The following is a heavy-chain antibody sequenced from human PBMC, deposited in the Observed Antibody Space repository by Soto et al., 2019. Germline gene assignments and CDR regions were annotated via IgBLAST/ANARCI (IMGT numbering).Heavy chain of an antibody. D-gene: IGHD6-13*01. CDR1: GYTFTSYG. V-gene: IGHV1-18*01. CDR2: ISAYNGNT. J-gene: IGHJ4*02. Sequence: ASVKVSCKASGYTFTSYGISWVRQAPGQGLEWMGWISAYNGNTTYADSVKGRFTVSRDNAKNILYLQMDSLRADDTGVYYCARGIAAPAEWGQGALVTVSS. CDR3: ARGIAAPAE.